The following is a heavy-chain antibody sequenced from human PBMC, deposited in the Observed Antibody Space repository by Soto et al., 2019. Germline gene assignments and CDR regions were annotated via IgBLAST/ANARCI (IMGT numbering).Heavy chain of an antibody. J-gene: IGHJ5*02. CDR3: ARERPDGARLDP. Sequence: SETLSLTCTVSGGSISSSSYYWGWIRQPPGKGLEWIGSIYYSGSTYYNPSLKSRVTISVDTSKNQFSLKLSSVTAADTAVYYCARERPDGARLDPWGQGTLATVSS. V-gene: IGHV4-39*02. D-gene: IGHD6-6*01. CDR2: IYYSGST. CDR1: GGSISSSSYY.